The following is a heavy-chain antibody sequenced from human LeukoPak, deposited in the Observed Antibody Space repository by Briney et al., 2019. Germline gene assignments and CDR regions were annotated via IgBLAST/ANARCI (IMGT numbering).Heavy chain of an antibody. V-gene: IGHV4-31*03. Sequence: SETLSLTCSFSGASISTAGYYWTWIRQSPGEGLEWLGYVYYTGVIDYNASLKSRLTISLDTSKNKFSLKLSSVTAADTAVYYCATLNQREVVPQPGWGQGTLVTVSS. J-gene: IGHJ4*02. CDR1: GASISTAGYY. CDR3: ATLNQREVVPQPG. D-gene: IGHD2-2*01. CDR2: VYYTGVI.